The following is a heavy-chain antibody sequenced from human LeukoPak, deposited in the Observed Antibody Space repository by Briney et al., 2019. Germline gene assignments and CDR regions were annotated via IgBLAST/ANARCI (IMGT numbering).Heavy chain of an antibody. CDR3: ARLGSGNYHDPYAV. Sequence: GGSLRLSCAAAGYTFNNYCMGWVRQAPGKGLEWGANTKQGAGEKYYVYSVKGRFTMSRDEAKNSVYLQMNSLRVEDTAVYYCARLGSGNYHDPYAVWGQGTLVTVSS. CDR2: TKQGAGEK. D-gene: IGHD1-26*01. CDR1: GYTFNNYC. V-gene: IGHV3-7*01. J-gene: IGHJ3*01.